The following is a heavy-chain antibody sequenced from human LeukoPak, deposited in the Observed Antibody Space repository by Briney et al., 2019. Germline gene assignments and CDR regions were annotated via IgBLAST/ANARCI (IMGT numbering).Heavy chain of an antibody. CDR2: ISSSGGST. CDR3: VKDSSSGSYFDY. V-gene: IGHV3-64D*06. D-gene: IGHD3-10*01. CDR1: GFTFSRYA. J-gene: IGHJ4*02. Sequence: GGSLRLSCSASGFTFSRYAMHWVRQAPGKGLEYVSAISSSGGSTYYADSVKGRFTISRDNSRNTLHLQMSSLRVEDTAVYYCVKDSSSGSYFDYWGQGTLVTVSS.